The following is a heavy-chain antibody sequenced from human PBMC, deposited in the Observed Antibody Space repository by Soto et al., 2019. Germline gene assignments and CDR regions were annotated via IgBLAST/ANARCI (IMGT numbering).Heavy chain of an antibody. Sequence: SETLSLTCTVSGGSISSGDYYWSWIRQPPGKGLEWIGYMYHSGSTYYNPSLKSRVTISIDRSKNQFSPKLSSVTAADTAVYYCARRNYPYYFDYWGRGTLVTVSS. CDR2: MYHSGST. J-gene: IGHJ4*02. D-gene: IGHD3-10*01. V-gene: IGHV4-30-4*01. CDR1: GGSISSGDYY. CDR3: ARRNYPYYFDY.